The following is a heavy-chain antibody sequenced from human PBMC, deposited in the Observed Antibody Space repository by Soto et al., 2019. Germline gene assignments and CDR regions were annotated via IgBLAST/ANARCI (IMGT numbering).Heavy chain of an antibody. D-gene: IGHD3-3*01. CDR2: TYYRSKWYN. J-gene: IGHJ3*02. V-gene: IGHV6-1*01. CDR3: ARGNYDFWSGYAAFDI. CDR1: GDSASSNSAA. Sequence: LTCAISGDSASSNSAAWNWIRQSPSRGLEWLGRTYYRSKWYNDYAVSVKSRITINPDTSKNQFSLQLNSVTPEDTAVYYCARGNYDFWSGYAAFDIWGQGTMVTVSS.